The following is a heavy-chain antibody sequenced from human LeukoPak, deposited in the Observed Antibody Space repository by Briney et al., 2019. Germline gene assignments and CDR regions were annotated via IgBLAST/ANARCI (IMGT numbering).Heavy chain of an antibody. D-gene: IGHD6-13*01. V-gene: IGHV3-21*01. CDR1: GFTFSSYS. J-gene: IGHJ4*02. Sequence: SGGSLRLSCAASGFTFSSYSMNWVRQAPGKGLEWVSSISSSSSYIYYADSVKGRFTISRDNAKNSLYLQMNSLRAEDTAVYYCARDGHSSSWPIDYWGQGTLVTVSS. CDR3: ARDGHSSSWPIDY. CDR2: ISSSSSYI.